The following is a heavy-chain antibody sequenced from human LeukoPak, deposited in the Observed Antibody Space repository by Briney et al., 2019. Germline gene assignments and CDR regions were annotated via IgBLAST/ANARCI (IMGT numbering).Heavy chain of an antibody. D-gene: IGHD3-3*01. J-gene: IGHJ4*02. V-gene: IGHV3-72*01. CDR3: AKAFCSEKQCTLDS. Sequence: GGSLRLSCAASGFTFSAHYTDWVRQAPGKGLEWVGRIREKVNSYTTVYAASVKGRFTISRDDSTNSVFLQMNSLKTEDTAVYYCAKAFCSEKQCTLDSWGQGTLVSVSS. CDR1: GFTFSAHY. CDR2: IREKVNSYTT.